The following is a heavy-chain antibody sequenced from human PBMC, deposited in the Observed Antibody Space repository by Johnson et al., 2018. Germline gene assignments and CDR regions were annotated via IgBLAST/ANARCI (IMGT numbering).Heavy chain of an antibody. Sequence: VQLQESGGGLVQPGGSLRLSCAASGFTFSSYWMHWVRQAPGKGMVWVSRINSDGRSTSYADSGRGRFTISRDNAKNTLYLQMKSLRAEDTAVYYCARGKGHAFDIWGQGTMVTVAS. CDR2: INSDGRST. V-gene: IGHV3-74*01. CDR3: ARGKGHAFDI. J-gene: IGHJ3*02. CDR1: GFTFSSYW.